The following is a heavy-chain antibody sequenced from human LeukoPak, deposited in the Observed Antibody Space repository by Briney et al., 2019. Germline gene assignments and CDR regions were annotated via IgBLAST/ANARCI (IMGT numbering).Heavy chain of an antibody. V-gene: IGHV3-23*01. CDR2: ISGSGGST. J-gene: IGHJ4*02. CDR3: ARGAEALYLPGFDY. CDR1: GFTFSSYA. D-gene: IGHD2/OR15-2a*01. Sequence: GGSLRLSCAASGFTFSSYAMSWVRQAPGKGLEWVSAISGSGGSTYYADSVKGRFTISTDNSKNTLYLQMNSLRAEDTAVYYCARGAEALYLPGFDYWGQGTLVTVSS.